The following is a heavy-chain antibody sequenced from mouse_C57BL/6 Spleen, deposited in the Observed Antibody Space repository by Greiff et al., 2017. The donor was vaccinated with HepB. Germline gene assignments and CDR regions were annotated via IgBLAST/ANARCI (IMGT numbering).Heavy chain of an antibody. CDR3: ATAYDFYFDY. CDR2: IYPSASET. D-gene: IGHD2-4*01. V-gene: IGHV1-61*01. J-gene: IGHJ2*01. Sequence: VQLQQSGAELVRPGSSVKLSCKASGYTFTSYWMDWVKQRPGQGLEWIGNIYPSASETHYNQKFKDKATVTVDNSASTAYMQLSSLTSEDYSVYYCATAYDFYFDYWGQGTTLTVSS. CDR1: GYTFTSYW.